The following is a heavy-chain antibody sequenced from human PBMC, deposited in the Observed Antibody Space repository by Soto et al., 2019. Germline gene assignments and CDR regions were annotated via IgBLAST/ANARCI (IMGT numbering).Heavy chain of an antibody. V-gene: IGHV3-48*04. CDR1: GFTFSTYS. CDR3: ARDPNIVLVPAALRSYYYYYGMDV. J-gene: IGHJ6*02. CDR2: ISSSSSTI. D-gene: IGHD2-2*01. Sequence: GGSLRLSCAASGFTFSTYSMNWVRQAPGKGLEWVSYISSSSSTIYYADSVKGRFTISRDNAKNSLYLQMNSLRAEDTAVYYCARDPNIVLVPAALRSYYYYYGMDVWGQGTTVTVSS.